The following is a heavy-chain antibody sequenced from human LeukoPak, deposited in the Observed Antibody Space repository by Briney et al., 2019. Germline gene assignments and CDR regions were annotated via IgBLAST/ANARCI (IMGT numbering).Heavy chain of an antibody. V-gene: IGHV4-59*01. CDR1: DGSINSYY. CDR2: IYYSGST. D-gene: IGHD2-15*01. Sequence: SETLSLTCSVSDGSINSYYWSWIRQPPGKGLEWIGYIYYSGSTNYNPSLKSRVTISVDTSKNQFSLKLSSVTAADTAVYYCARDPRYCSGGSCGFDYWGQGTLVTVSS. J-gene: IGHJ4*02. CDR3: ARDPRYCSGGSCGFDY.